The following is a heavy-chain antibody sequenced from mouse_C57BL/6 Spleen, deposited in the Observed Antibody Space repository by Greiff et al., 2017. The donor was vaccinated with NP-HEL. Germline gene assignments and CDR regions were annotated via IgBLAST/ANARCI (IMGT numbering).Heavy chain of an antibody. V-gene: IGHV1-15*01. J-gene: IGHJ1*03. D-gene: IGHD2-2*01. CDR3: TTLRRLRRNWYFDV. Sequence: VQLQESGAELVRPGASVTLSCKASGYTFTDYEMHWVKQTPVHGLEWIGAIDPETGGTAYNQKFKGKAILTADKSSSTAYMELRSLTSEDSAVYYCTTLRRLRRNWYFDVWGTGTTVTVSS. CDR2: IDPETGGT. CDR1: GYTFTDYE.